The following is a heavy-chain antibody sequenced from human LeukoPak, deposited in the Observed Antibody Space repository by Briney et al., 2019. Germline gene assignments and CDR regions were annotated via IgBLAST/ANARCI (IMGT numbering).Heavy chain of an antibody. D-gene: IGHD1-26*01. Sequence: WXGIIYPGDSDTSYSPSFQGQVTISANKSISTAYLQWSTLKASDTAMYFCARRIGSSRSLDFWGQGTLVTVSS. J-gene: IGHJ4*02. CDR2: IYPGDSDT. V-gene: IGHV5-51*01. CDR3: ARRIGSSRSLDF.